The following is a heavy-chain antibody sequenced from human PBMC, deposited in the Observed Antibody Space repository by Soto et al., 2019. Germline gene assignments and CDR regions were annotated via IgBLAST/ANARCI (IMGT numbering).Heavy chain of an antibody. D-gene: IGHD6-19*01. CDR3: ASAWGVAGSLDY. V-gene: IGHV3-30-3*01. CDR2: ISYDGSNK. J-gene: IGHJ4*02. CDR1: GFTFSSYA. Sequence: GGSLRLSCAASGFTFSSYAMHWVRQAPGKGLEWVAVISYDGSNKYYADSVKDRFTISRDNSKNTLYLQMNSLRAEDTAVYYCASAWGVAGSLDYWGQGTLVTVSS.